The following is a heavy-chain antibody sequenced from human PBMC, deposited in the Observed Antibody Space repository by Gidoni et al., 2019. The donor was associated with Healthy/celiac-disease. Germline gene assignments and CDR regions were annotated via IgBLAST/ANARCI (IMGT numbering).Heavy chain of an antibody. D-gene: IGHD2-15*01. CDR1: GFTFDDYA. CDR2: ISWNSGSI. J-gene: IGHJ3*02. Sequence: VQLVESGGGLVQPGRSLRLSCAASGFTFDDYAMHWVRQAPGKGLEWVSGISWNSGSIGYADSVKGRFTISRDNAKNSLYLQMNSLRAEDTALYYCAKDVVVVAATESAFDIWGQGTMVTVSS. V-gene: IGHV3-9*01. CDR3: AKDVVVVAATESAFDI.